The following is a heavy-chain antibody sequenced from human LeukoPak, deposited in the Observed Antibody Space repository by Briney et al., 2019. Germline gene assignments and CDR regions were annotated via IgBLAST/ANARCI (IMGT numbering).Heavy chain of an antibody. V-gene: IGHV3-30*02. CDR2: IRYDGSNK. CDR3: AKDPSRIAVAGLIDY. CDR1: GFTFSSYG. D-gene: IGHD6-19*01. J-gene: IGHJ4*02. Sequence: PGGSLRLSCAASGFTFSSYGMHWVRQAPGKGLEWVAFIRYDGSNKYYADSVKGRFTISRDNSKNTLYLQMNSLRAEDTAVYYCAKDPSRIAVAGLIDYWGQGTLVTVSS.